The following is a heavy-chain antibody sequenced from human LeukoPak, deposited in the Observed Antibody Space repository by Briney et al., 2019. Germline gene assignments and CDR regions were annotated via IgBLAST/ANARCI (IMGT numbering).Heavy chain of an antibody. D-gene: IGHD6-13*01. J-gene: IGHJ6*02. CDR3: ASGPGYSSSWYVGGYYYYGMDV. CDR1: GFTFSSYS. Sequence: GGSLRLSCAASGFTFSSYSMNWVRQAPGKGLEWVSSISSSSSYIYYADSVKGRFTISRDNAKNSLYLQMNSLRAEDTAVYYCASGPGYSSSWYVGGYYYYGMDVWGQGTTVTVSS. V-gene: IGHV3-21*01. CDR2: ISSSSSYI.